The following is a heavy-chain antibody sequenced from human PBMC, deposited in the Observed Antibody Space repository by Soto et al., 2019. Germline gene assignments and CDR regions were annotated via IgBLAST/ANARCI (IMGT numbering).Heavy chain of an antibody. Sequence: EVQLVESGGGLVQPGGSLRLSCAASGFTFSSYWMHWVRQAPGKGLVWVSRINSDGSSTSYADSVKGRVTISRDNAKNTLYGQMKSLRAEDAAVYYCVRTSLVVAAATREDYWGQGTLGTVSS. CDR2: INSDGSST. CDR1: GFTFSSYW. D-gene: IGHD2-15*01. J-gene: IGHJ4*02. CDR3: VRTSLVVAAATREDY. V-gene: IGHV3-74*01.